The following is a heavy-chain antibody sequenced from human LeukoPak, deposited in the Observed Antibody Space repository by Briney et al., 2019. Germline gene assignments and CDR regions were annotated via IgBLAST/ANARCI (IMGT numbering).Heavy chain of an antibody. V-gene: IGHV3-30*02. Sequence: GGSPRLSCAASGFTFSSYGMHWVRQAPGKGLEWVAFIRYDGSNKYYADSVKGRFTISRDNSKNTLYLQMNSLRAEDTAVYYCAKDRSSSGYDAFDIWGQGTMVTVSS. CDR3: AKDRSSSGYDAFDI. CDR1: GFTFSSYG. J-gene: IGHJ3*02. CDR2: IRYDGSNK. D-gene: IGHD6-13*01.